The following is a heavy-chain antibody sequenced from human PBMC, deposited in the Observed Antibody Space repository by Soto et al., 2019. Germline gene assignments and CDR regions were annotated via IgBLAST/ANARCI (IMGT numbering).Heavy chain of an antibody. D-gene: IGHD2-2*01. CDR1: GYTFTSYG. CDR2: ISAYNGNT. Sequence: ASVKVSCKASGYTFTSYGISWVRQAPGQGLEWMGWISAYNGNTNYAQKLQGRVTMTTDTSTSTAYMELRSLRSDDTAVYYCARAPPDIVVVPPAMLHFAYWRQGTLVTVSS. V-gene: IGHV1-18*01. CDR3: ARAPPDIVVVPPAMLHFAY. J-gene: IGHJ4*02.